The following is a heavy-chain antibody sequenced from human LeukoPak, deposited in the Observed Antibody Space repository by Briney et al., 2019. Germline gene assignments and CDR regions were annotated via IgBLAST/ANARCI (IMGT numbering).Heavy chain of an antibody. CDR2: IYYSGST. V-gene: IGHV4-59*01. D-gene: IGHD2-2*02. CDR1: GGSISSYY. J-gene: IGHJ5*02. Sequence: SETLSLTCTVSGGSISSYYWSWIRQPPGKGLEWIGYIYYSGSTNYNPSLKSRVTISVDTSKNHFSLKLSSVTAADTAVYYCARGALVPAAILGWFDPWGQGTLVTVSS. CDR3: ARGALVPAAILGWFDP.